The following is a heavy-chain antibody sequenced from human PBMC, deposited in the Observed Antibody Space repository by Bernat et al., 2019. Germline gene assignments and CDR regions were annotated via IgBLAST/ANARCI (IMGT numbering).Heavy chain of an antibody. J-gene: IGHJ6*02. D-gene: IGHD3-3*01. Sequence: EVQLVESGGGLVQPGGSLRLSCAASGFTFSSYEMNWVRQAPGKGLEWVSYISSSGSTIYYADSVKGRFTISRDNAKNSLYLQMNSLRAEDKTVYYCARQPYYDFWSGWERYYYYYYGMDVWGQGTTVTVSS. V-gene: IGHV3-48*03. CDR1: GFTFSSYE. CDR3: ARQPYYDFWSGWERYYYYYYGMDV. CDR2: ISSSGSTI.